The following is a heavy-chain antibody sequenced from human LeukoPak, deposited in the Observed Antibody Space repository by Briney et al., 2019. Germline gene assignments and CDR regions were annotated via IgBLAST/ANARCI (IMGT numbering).Heavy chain of an antibody. CDR3: AKDVWDIVVVVAAPVDY. V-gene: IGHV3-23*01. J-gene: IGHJ4*02. Sequence: GGSLRLSCAASGFTFSSYAMSWVRQAPGKGLEWVSAISGSGGSTSYADSVKGRFTISRDNSKNTLSLQMNSLRAEDTAVYYCAKDVWDIVVVVAAPVDYWGQGTLVTVSS. D-gene: IGHD2-15*01. CDR1: GFTFSSYA. CDR2: ISGSGGST.